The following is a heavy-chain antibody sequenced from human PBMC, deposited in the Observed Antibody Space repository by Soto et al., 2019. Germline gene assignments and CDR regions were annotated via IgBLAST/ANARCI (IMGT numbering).Heavy chain of an antibody. D-gene: IGHD6-13*01. J-gene: IGHJ4*02. V-gene: IGHV4-39*01. Sequence: TSETLSLTCTVSGGSIGGSTYYWGWIRQPPGKGLEWIGSIYYSGNTYYNPSLKSRVMMSVDTSNNQFSLKLNSVTAADTAVYYCASRHSSPYFDYWGQGTLVTVSS. CDR3: ASRHSSPYFDY. CDR2: IYYSGNT. CDR1: GGSIGGSTYY.